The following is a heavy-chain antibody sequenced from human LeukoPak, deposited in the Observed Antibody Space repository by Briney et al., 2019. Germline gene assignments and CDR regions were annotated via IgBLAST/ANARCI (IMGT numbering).Heavy chain of an antibody. D-gene: IGHD5-24*01. V-gene: IGHV3-7*04. J-gene: IGHJ4*02. CDR2: IKQDGSKK. CDR3: TRVGYIDEGIDY. Sequence: GGSLRLSCEASGFTFSDYWMSWVRQAPGKGLEWVANIKQDGSKKSYVDSVKGRFTISRDNAKNSLYLQMNSLRAEDTAIYYCTRVGYIDEGIDYWGQGTLVTVSS. CDR1: GFTFSDYW.